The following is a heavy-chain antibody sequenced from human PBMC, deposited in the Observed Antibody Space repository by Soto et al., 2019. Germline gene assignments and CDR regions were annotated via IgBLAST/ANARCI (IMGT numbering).Heavy chain of an antibody. CDR1: GGSVSSGSYF. V-gene: IGHV4-61*01. CDR2: VYYSGST. Sequence: QVQLQESGPGLVKPSETLSLPCTVSGGSVSSGSYFWSWIRQPPGTGLEWIGYVYYSGSTNYNPSLKSRVTISVDTSKNQFSLKLSSVTAADTAVYYCASMQRGDYFDYWGQGTLVTVSS. D-gene: IGHD3-16*01. CDR3: ASMQRGDYFDY. J-gene: IGHJ4*02.